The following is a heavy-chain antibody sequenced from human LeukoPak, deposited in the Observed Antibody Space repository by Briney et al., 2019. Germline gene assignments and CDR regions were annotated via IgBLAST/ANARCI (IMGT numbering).Heavy chain of an antibody. Sequence: GGSLRLSXAASGFTFSSYWMHWVRQAPGKGLVWVSRIHSDGSSTSYADSVRGRFTISRDDAKSTLYLQMNSLRAEDTAVYYCARSGWPYYFDYWGPGTLVTVSS. D-gene: IGHD3-22*01. J-gene: IGHJ4*02. V-gene: IGHV3-74*01. CDR1: GFTFSSYW. CDR2: IHSDGSST. CDR3: ARSGWPYYFDY.